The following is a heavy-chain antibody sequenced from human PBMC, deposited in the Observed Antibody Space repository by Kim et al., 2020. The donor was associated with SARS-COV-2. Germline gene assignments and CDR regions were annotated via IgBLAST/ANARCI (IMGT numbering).Heavy chain of an antibody. CDR2: IYPKDFDI. V-gene: IGHV5-51*01. CDR3: ATLGYCVTFNCYSAMDV. D-gene: IGHD2-21*02. J-gene: IGHJ6*02. Sequence: GESLKISCKASGYNFDSQWIGWVRQMPGKGLEWMGMIYPKDFDIRYSPSFQGRVTISVDKSITTAYVQWDSVRPSNTATYFCATLGYCVTFNCYSAMDVWGQGTTVSVSS. CDR1: GYNFDSQW.